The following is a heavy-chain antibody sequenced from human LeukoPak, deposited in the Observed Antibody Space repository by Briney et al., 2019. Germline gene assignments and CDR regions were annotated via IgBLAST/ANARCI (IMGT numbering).Heavy chain of an antibody. D-gene: IGHD3-22*01. CDR2: INPNSGGT. CDR3: ARADSSGYPIPFDY. CDR1: GYTFTGPY. Sequence: GASVKVSCKASGYTFTGPYMHWVRQAPGQGLEWMGWINPNSGGTNYAQKFQGRVTMTRDTSISTAYMELSRLRSDDTAVYYCARADSSGYPIPFDYWGQGTLVTVSS. J-gene: IGHJ4*02. V-gene: IGHV1-2*02.